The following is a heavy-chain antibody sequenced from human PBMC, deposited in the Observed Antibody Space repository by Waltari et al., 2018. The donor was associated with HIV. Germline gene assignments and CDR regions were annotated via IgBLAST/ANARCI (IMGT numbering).Heavy chain of an antibody. CDR1: GGSIRTNNYY. J-gene: IGHJ6*02. CDR2: IYYDGST. CDR3: ARERGGYYGSGTYPGGAMNV. D-gene: IGHD3-10*01. Sequence: QLHLLESGPGLVKPSETLSLTCSVSGGSIRTNNYYWAWIRQSPGKVLEWIGTIYYDGSTYYNPSLDSRVTISVDTSKSQFSLRLTSVTAADTAVYFCARERGGYYGSGTYPGGAMNVWGQGTTVIVSS. V-gene: IGHV4-39*07.